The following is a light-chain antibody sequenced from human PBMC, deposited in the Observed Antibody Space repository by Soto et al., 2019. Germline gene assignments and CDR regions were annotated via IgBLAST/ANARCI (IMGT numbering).Light chain of an antibody. Sequence: QSAPTQPASVSWSPGHSITVSCTGTISDFVVYNYVSWYQQHPGKAPKLMIYGVSNRPSGVSNRFSGSKSGNTASLTISGLQADDEADYYCSSHTISSALKVFGTGTKVTVL. J-gene: IGLJ1*01. CDR1: ISDFVVYNY. CDR3: SSHTISSALKV. V-gene: IGLV2-14*01. CDR2: GVS.